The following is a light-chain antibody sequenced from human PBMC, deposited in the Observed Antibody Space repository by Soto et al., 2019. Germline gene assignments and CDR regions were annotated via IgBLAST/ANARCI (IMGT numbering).Light chain of an antibody. Sequence: IQMTQSPSTLSASVGDRVTITCRASQSFNNRLAWYQQKPGKAPKLLIYKASSLESGVPSRFSGSGSGTEFTLTISSLQPDDFGTYYCQQYNSWTFGQGTKVEIK. CDR2: KAS. CDR1: QSFNNR. J-gene: IGKJ1*01. V-gene: IGKV1-5*03. CDR3: QQYNSWT.